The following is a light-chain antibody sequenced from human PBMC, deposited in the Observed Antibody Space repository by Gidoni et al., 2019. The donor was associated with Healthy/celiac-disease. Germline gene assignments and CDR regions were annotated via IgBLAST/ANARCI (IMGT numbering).Light chain of an antibody. CDR3: QQSYSTFMYT. CDR2: AAS. J-gene: IGKJ2*01. V-gene: IGKV1-39*01. Sequence: DIQMTQSPSSLSASVGDRVTITCRASQSISSYLNWYQQKPGKAPKLLIYAASSLQSGVPSRVSGSGSGTDFTLTISSLQPEDFATYYCQQSYSTFMYTFGQGTKLEIK. CDR1: QSISSY.